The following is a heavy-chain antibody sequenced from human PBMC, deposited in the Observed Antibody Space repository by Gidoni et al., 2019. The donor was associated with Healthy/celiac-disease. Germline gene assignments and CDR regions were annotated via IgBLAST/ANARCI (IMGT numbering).Heavy chain of an antibody. Sequence: VQLVESGGGLVKPGGSLRLSCAASGFTFSSYSMNWVRQAPGKGLEWVSSISSSSSYIYYADSVKGRFTISRDNAKNSLYLQMNSLRAEDTAVYYCARDGGDYYDSSGYETLDAFDIWGQGTMVTVSS. CDR3: ARDGGDYYDSSGYETLDAFDI. CDR1: GFTFSSYS. J-gene: IGHJ3*02. CDR2: ISSSSSYI. V-gene: IGHV3-21*01. D-gene: IGHD3-22*01.